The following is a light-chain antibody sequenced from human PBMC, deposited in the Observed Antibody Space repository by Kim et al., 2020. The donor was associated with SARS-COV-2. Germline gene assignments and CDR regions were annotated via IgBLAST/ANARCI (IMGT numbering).Light chain of an antibody. V-gene: IGLV1-47*01. J-gene: IGLJ3*02. CDR1: SANIGNNY. CDR3: GSWDDSLNGPV. Sequence: GQSVTIYCSGSSANIGNNYVYWYQQVPGMAPKVLIHTDNRRPSGVPDRFSGFKSVTSASLAISGLRSEDEAYYYCGSWDDSLNGPVFGGGTQLTVL. CDR2: TDN.